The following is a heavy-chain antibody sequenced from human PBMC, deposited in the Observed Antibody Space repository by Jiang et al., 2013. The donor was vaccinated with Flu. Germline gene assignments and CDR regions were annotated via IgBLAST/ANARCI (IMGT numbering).Heavy chain of an antibody. D-gene: IGHD5-18*01. CDR1: GGSFSSFA. CDR2: VNPIFGTT. Sequence: GAEVKKPGSSVKVSCKASGGSFSSFAINWVRQAPGQGVEWMGGVNPIFGTTEYAQKFQGRVTIIADRSTSTAYMDLSSLRSEDTAVYYCARSSWGYSYGPFEYWGQGTLVTVSS. J-gene: IGHJ4*02. V-gene: IGHV1-69*06. CDR3: ARSSWGYSYGPFEY.